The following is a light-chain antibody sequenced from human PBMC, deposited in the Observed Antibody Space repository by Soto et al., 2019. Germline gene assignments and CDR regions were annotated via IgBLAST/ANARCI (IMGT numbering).Light chain of an antibody. J-gene: IGKJ1*01. CDR2: GAS. Sequence: EIVLTQSPGTLSLSSGDRATLSCRASQSLRSDYLAWYQQKPGQAPRPLIYGASNRATAIPDRLSGSGSGTDFTLTISRLEPEDSAVYYCQHYGGSWTFGRGTKVEIK. CDR1: QSLRSDY. CDR3: QHYGGSWT. V-gene: IGKV3-20*01.